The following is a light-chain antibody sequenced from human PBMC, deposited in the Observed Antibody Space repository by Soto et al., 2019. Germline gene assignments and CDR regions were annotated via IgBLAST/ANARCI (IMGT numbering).Light chain of an antibody. V-gene: IGKV3-20*01. Sequence: EIVLTQSPGSLSLSPGERATLSCRASQSVDSSFFAWYQQKPGQAPRLLIYGASNRANGIPDRFSGSGSGTDFTLTISRREPEDFAVYYCQQYVSSVTFGQGTKVEIK. CDR2: GAS. CDR3: QQYVSSVT. CDR1: QSVDSSF. J-gene: IGKJ1*01.